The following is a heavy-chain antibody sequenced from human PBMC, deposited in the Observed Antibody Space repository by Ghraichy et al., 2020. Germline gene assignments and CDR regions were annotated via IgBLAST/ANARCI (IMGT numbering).Heavy chain of an antibody. CDR1: GGSISSYY. J-gene: IGHJ6*02. V-gene: IGHV4-59*01. CDR2: IYYSGST. Sequence: SETLSLTCTVSGGSISSYYWSWIRQPPGKGLEWIGYIYYSGSTNYNPSLKSRVTISVDTSKNQFSLKLSSVTAADTAVYYCARAAKVAMVRGVYYYYYYGMDVWGQGTTVTVSS. CDR3: ARAAKVAMVRGVYYYYYYGMDV. D-gene: IGHD3-10*01.